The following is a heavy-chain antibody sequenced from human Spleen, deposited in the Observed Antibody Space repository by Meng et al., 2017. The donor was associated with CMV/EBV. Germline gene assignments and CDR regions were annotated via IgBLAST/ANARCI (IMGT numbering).Heavy chain of an antibody. V-gene: IGHV3-23*01. CDR2: VSGSGIIT. Sequence: GESLKISCAASGFTFSSYAMSWVRQAPGKGLEWVSGVSGSGIITYYADSVKGRFTISRDNSKNTLYLQMNSLRAEDTAVYYCAKDHCSSTSCYTSYYYYGMDVWGQGTTVTVSS. CDR3: AKDHCSSTSCYTSYYYYGMDV. CDR1: GFTFSSYA. D-gene: IGHD2-2*01. J-gene: IGHJ6*02.